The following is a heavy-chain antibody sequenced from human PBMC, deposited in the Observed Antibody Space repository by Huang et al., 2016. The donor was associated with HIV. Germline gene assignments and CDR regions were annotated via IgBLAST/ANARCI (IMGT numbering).Heavy chain of an antibody. CDR3: ARPKMTAIPSDSSWSFFDF. CDR1: GDSFSDYF. CDR2: VNHRVSV. D-gene: IGHD3-3*01. V-gene: IGHV4-34*01. J-gene: IGHJ4*02. Sequence: QVRLEQWGPNLLKPSDTLSLKCAVYGDSFSDYFWTWIRQSPVKGLEGIGEVNHRVSVTHNPSLRSRVSMSVDPSKNQIYLNLTSVSAADSAVYFCARPKMTAIPSDSSWSFFDFWGRGTPVTVSS.